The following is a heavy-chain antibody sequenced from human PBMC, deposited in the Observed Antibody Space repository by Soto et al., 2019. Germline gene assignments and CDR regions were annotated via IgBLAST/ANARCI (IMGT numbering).Heavy chain of an antibody. Sequence: PGGSLRLSCAASGFTFSSYAMSWVRQAPGKGLEWVSAISGSGGSTYYADSVKGRFTISRDNSKNTLYLQMNSLRAEDTAVYYCAKVIYDFWSGYPDYWGQGTLVTVSS. J-gene: IGHJ4*02. D-gene: IGHD3-3*01. CDR2: ISGSGGST. CDR3: AKVIYDFWSGYPDY. CDR1: GFTFSSYA. V-gene: IGHV3-23*01.